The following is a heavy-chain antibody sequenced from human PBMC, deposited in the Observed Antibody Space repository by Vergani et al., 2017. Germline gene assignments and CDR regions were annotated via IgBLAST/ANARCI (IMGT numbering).Heavy chain of an antibody. CDR2: MNPNSGNT. D-gene: IGHD6-19*01. V-gene: IGHV1-8*01. Sequence: QVQLVQSGAEVKKPGASVKVSCKASGYTFTSYDINWVRQATGQGLEWMGWMNPNSGNTGYEQKFQGRVTMTRNTSISTADMDLSSLRSEDTAVYYCARPRAVPGNRMSVIDLWGQGTLVTVSS. CDR1: GYTFTSYD. J-gene: IGHJ5*02. CDR3: ARPRAVPGNRMSVIDL.